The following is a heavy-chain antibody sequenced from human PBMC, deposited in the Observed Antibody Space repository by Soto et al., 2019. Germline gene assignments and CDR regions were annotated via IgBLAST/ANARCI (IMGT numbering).Heavy chain of an antibody. CDR2: IITLFGTT. CDR1: GGTFSSYA. Sequence: SVKVSCKAFGGTFSSYAISWVRQAPGQGLEWMGGIITLFGTTNYAPKFQGRVAITADERARTAYMDLSSLKSEDTAVYYCATNNRASYHFDYWGQGTLVTVSS. V-gene: IGHV1-69*13. J-gene: IGHJ4*02. CDR3: ATNNRASYHFDY. D-gene: IGHD3-16*02.